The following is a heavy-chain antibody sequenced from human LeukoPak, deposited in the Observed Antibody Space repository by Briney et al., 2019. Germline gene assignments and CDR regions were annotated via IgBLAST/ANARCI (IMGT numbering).Heavy chain of an antibody. Sequence: QPGGSLRLSCVASGFTFSNFAMSWVRQAPGKGLEWVSSLGGTNGYTYYADSVKGRFSISRDNSKNTLYLQMNSLRAEDTALCYCAKVPSGRYACDFDSWGQGTLVTVSS. J-gene: IGHJ4*02. CDR1: GFTFSNFA. D-gene: IGHD3-16*01. CDR3: AKVPSGRYACDFDS. CDR2: LGGTNGYT. V-gene: IGHV3-23*01.